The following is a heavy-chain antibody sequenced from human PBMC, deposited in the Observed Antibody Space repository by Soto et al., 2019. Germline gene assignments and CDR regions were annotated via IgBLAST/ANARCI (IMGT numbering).Heavy chain of an antibody. CDR3: AREYYDFWSGSKEKHDAFDI. D-gene: IGHD3-3*01. CDR1: GYTFTSYD. CDR2: MNPNSGNT. J-gene: IGHJ3*02. Sequence: ASVKVSCKASGYTFTSYDINWVRQATGQGLEWMGWMNPNSGNTGYAQKFQGRVTMTRNTSISTAYMELSSLRSEDTAVYYCAREYYDFWSGSKEKHDAFDIWGQGTMVTVSS. V-gene: IGHV1-8*01.